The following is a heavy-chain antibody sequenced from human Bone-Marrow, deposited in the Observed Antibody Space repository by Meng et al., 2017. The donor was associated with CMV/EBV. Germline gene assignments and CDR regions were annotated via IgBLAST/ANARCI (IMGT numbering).Heavy chain of an antibody. CDR3: ARDGDRDYWGYKGYGMDV. D-gene: IGHD7-27*01. CDR2: IGTAGDT. J-gene: IGHJ6*02. CDR1: GFTFGSYD. Sequence: GGSLRLSCAASGFTFGSYDMHWVRQATGKGLEWVSAIGTAGDTYYPGSVKGRFTISRENAKNSLYLQMNSLRAGDTAVYYCARDGDRDYWGYKGYGMDVWGQGTTVTVSS. V-gene: IGHV3-13*01.